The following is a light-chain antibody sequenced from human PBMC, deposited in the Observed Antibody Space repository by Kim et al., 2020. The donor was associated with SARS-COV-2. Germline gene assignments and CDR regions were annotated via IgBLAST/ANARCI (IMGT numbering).Light chain of an antibody. CDR3: NSRDSSDVV. V-gene: IGLV3-19*01. J-gene: IGLJ2*01. Sequence: VALRKTVRIKCQGDSLRCYYASWYQQKPGQAPVLVIYGKNNRTSGIPDRFSGSTSGNTASLTITGAQAEDEADYYCNSRDSSDVVFGGGTQLTVL. CDR1: SLRCYY. CDR2: GKN.